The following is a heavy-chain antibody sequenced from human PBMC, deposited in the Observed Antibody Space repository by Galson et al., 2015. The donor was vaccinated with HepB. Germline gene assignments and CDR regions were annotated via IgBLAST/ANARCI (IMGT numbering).Heavy chain of an antibody. D-gene: IGHD6-19*01. J-gene: IGHJ4*02. CDR2: INTNTGNP. Sequence: SVKVSCKASGYTFTSYAMNWVRQAPGQGLEWMGWINTNTGNPTYAQGFTGRFVFSLDTSVSTAYLQISSLKAEDTAVYYCARGLLGIAVAGTEGWGQGTLVTVSS. CDR1: GYTFTSYA. V-gene: IGHV7-4-1*02. CDR3: ARGLLGIAVAGTEG.